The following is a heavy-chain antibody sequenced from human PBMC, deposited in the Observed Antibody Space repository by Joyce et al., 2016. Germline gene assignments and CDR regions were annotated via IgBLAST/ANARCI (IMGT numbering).Heavy chain of an antibody. CDR1: GGDFSNYT. Sequence: QVLLVQSGAAVKRPGSSLRVSCKSSGGDFSNYTVNWVRQAPGQRLEWMGGIIPVFGAAKYAEDFQDRVTLTADQSTRTAYLELSSLTSADTAVYYCARGGTSSDHYFFYTLDVWGPGTTVIVSS. J-gene: IGHJ6*02. D-gene: IGHD1-14*01. V-gene: IGHV1-69*12. CDR2: IIPVFGAA. CDR3: ARGGTSSDHYFFYTLDV.